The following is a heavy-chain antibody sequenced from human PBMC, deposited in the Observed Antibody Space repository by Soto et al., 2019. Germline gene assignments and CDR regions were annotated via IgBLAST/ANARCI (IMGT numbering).Heavy chain of an antibody. J-gene: IGHJ6*02. CDR1: GGTFSSYA. Sequence: QVQLVQSGAEVKKPGSSVKVSCKASGGTFSSYAISWVRQAPGQGLEWMGGIIPIFGTANYAQKFQVRVTITADESTSTASMELGSLRSEDTALYYCARGRVVVVVAADYYYYGMDVWGQGTTVTVTS. CDR2: IIPIFGTA. D-gene: IGHD2-15*01. CDR3: ARGRVVVVVAADYYYYGMDV. V-gene: IGHV1-69*01.